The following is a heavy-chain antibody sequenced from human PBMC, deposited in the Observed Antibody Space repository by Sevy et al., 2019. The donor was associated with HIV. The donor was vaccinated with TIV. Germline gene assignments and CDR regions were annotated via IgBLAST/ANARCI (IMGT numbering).Heavy chain of an antibody. D-gene: IGHD3-10*01. CDR1: GYSFTNYG. Sequence: ASVKVSCKAFGYSFTNYGISWVRQAPGQGLEWMGWISGYNGNTNYAQKLQGRVTMTTDTSTSTAYMELRSLRSDDTAVYYCARESGTDYYYGMHVWGQGTTVTVSS. J-gene: IGHJ6*02. CDR2: ISGYNGNT. V-gene: IGHV1-18*01. CDR3: ARESGTDYYYGMHV.